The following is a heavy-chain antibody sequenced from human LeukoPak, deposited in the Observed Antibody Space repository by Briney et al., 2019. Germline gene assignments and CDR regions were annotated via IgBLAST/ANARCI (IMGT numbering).Heavy chain of an antibody. J-gene: IGHJ4*02. V-gene: IGHV4-59*01. D-gene: IGHD6-19*01. CDR1: DGSINNYY. Sequence: PSETLSLTCTVSDGSINNYYWSWIRQPPGKGLEWIGYIHYSGSTNYNPSVKSRVAISVDTSKNQFSLNLTSVTAADTAVYYCARSGGEKWLQYFDNWGQGTLVTVSS. CDR2: IHYSGST. CDR3: ARSGGEKWLQYFDN.